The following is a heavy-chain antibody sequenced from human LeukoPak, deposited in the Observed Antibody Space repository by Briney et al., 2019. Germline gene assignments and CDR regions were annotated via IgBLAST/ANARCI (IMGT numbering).Heavy chain of an antibody. J-gene: IGHJ4*02. CDR3: ARGEFERGYSYGSVAFDY. D-gene: IGHD5-18*01. V-gene: IGHV4-34*01. CDR2: INHSGST. CDR1: SGSFSGYY. Sequence: SETLSLTCAVYSGSFSGYYWSWIRQPPGKGLEWIGEINHSGSTNYNPSLKSRATISVDTSKDQFSLKLSSVTAADTAVYYCARGEFERGYSYGSVAFDYWGQGTLVTVSS.